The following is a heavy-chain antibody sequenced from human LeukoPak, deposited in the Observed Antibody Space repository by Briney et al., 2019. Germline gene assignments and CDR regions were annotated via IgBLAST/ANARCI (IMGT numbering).Heavy chain of an antibody. CDR2: ISSSSSYI. Sequence: PGGSLRLSCAASGFTFSSYSMNWVRQAPGKGLEWVSSISSSSSYIYYADSVKGRFTISRDNAKNSLYLQMNSLRAEDTAVYYCARDAEGYSYGTTTFFDYWGQGTLVTVPS. CDR3: ARDAEGYSYGTTTFFDY. CDR1: GFTFSSYS. V-gene: IGHV3-21*01. D-gene: IGHD5-18*01. J-gene: IGHJ4*02.